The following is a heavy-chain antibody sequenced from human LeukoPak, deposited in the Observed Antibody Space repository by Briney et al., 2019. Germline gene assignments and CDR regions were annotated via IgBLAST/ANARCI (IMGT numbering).Heavy chain of an antibody. CDR1: GFTFSSYW. V-gene: IGHV3-7*01. J-gene: IGHJ6*02. CDR3: ARDRSPSYYYGMDV. CDR2: IKQDGSEK. Sequence: EPGGSLRLSCAASGFTFSSYWMSWVRQAPGKGLEWVANIKQDGSEKYYVDSVKGRFTISRDNAKNSLYLQMNSLRAEDTAVYYCARDRSPSYYYGMDVWGQGTTVTVSS.